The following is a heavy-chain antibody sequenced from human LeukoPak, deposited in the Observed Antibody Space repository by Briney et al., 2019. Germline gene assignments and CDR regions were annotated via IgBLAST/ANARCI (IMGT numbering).Heavy chain of an antibody. Sequence: PSETLSLTCTFPGVSITNHYWSWIRQPPGKGLEWIGFVYYNGNFNYNPSLKSRVAMSLDTSKSQVSLKLTSVTAADTAVYYCATGGDRRKVGYWGQETLVTVSS. J-gene: IGHJ4*02. D-gene: IGHD2-21*02. CDR2: VYYNGNF. V-gene: IGHV4-59*08. CDR1: GVSITNHY. CDR3: ATGGDRRKVGY.